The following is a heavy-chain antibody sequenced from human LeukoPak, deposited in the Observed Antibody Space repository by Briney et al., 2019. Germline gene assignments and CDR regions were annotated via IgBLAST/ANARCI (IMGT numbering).Heavy chain of an antibody. D-gene: IGHD6-19*01. Sequence: GGSLRLSCAASGFTFSSYAMHWVRQAPGKGLEWVAVISYDGSNKYYADSVKGRFTISRDNSKNTLYLQMNSLRAEDTAVYYCAREVGGWYMRYYFDYWGQGTLVTVSS. CDR2: ISYDGSNK. J-gene: IGHJ4*02. CDR1: GFTFSSYA. CDR3: AREVGGWYMRYYFDY. V-gene: IGHV3-30-3*01.